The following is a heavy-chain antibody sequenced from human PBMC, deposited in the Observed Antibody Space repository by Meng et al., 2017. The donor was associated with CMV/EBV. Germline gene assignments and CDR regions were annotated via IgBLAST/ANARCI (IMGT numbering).Heavy chain of an antibody. CDR2: IIHIFGTA. CDR1: GGTFSSYA. Sequence: SGGTFSSYAISWVRQAPGQGLEWMGGIIHIFGTANYAQKFQGRVTITTDESTSTAYMELSSLRSEDTAVYYCARVPGSGSSEYYFDYWGQGTLVTVSS. CDR3: ARVPGSGSSEYYFDY. J-gene: IGHJ4*02. D-gene: IGHD1-26*01. V-gene: IGHV1-69*05.